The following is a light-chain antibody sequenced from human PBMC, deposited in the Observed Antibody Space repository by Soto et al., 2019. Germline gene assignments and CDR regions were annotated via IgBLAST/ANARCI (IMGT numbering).Light chain of an antibody. Sequence: EIVLTQSPGTLSLSPGERATLSCRASQSIASSYLGWYQQKPGQAPRLLIYGASSRATGIPDRFSGSVSGTDFTLSISRLEPEYFAVYYCQHYGTSPFTFGPGTKVEIK. CDR3: QHYGTSPFT. J-gene: IGKJ3*01. CDR2: GAS. CDR1: QSIASSY. V-gene: IGKV3-20*01.